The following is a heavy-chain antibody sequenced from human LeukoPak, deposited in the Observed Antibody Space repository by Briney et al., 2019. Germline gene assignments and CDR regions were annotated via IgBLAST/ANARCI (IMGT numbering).Heavy chain of an antibody. CDR3: ARDSSSWEYYFDY. Sequence: ASVKVSCKASGYTSTSYAMHWVRQAPGQRLEWMGWINAGNGNTKHSQKFQGRVTITRDTSASTAYMELSSLRSEDTAVYYCARDSSSWEYYFDYWGQGTLVTVSS. J-gene: IGHJ4*02. V-gene: IGHV1-3*01. CDR1: GYTSTSYA. CDR2: INAGNGNT. D-gene: IGHD6-13*01.